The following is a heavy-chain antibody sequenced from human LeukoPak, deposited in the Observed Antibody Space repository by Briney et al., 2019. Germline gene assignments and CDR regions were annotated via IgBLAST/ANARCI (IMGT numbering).Heavy chain of an antibody. V-gene: IGHV4-4*02. CDR3: ATQVPWYLDS. CDR1: GGSFSDNRW. J-gene: IGHJ4*02. CDR2: IHHSGIT. Sequence: SETLSLTCAVSGGSFSDNRWWSWVRRPPGKGLEWIGEIHHSGITNYNPSLKSRVTISVDTSKNQLSLKLSSVTAADTAVYYCATQVPWYLDSWGQGVLVTVSS.